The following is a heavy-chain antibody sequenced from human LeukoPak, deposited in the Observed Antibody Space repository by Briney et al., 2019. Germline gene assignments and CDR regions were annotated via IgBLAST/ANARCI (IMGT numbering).Heavy chain of an antibody. CDR2: IYHSGST. V-gene: IGHV4-39*07. J-gene: IGHJ5*02. Sequence: NSSETLSLTCTVSGGSISSSSYYWGWIRQPPGKGLEWIGSIYHSGSTYYNPSLKSRVTISVDTSKNQFSLKLSSVTAADTAVYYCARDQPPIRPVYYDFWHEDYNWFDPWGQGTLVTVSS. D-gene: IGHD3-3*01. CDR3: ARDQPPIRPVYYDFWHEDYNWFDP. CDR1: GGSISSSSYY.